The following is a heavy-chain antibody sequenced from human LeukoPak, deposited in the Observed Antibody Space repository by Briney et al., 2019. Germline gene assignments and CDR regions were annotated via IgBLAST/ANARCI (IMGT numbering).Heavy chain of an antibody. V-gene: IGHV3-30*02. Sequence: GGSLRLSCAASGFTFSSYGMHWVRQAPGKGLEWVAFIRYDGSNKYYADSVKGRFTISRDNSKNTLYPQMNSLRAEDTAVYYCAKDAPNYYGSGSYPDYWGQGTLVTVSS. CDR1: GFTFSSYG. D-gene: IGHD3-10*01. CDR3: AKDAPNYYGSGSYPDY. J-gene: IGHJ4*02. CDR2: IRYDGSNK.